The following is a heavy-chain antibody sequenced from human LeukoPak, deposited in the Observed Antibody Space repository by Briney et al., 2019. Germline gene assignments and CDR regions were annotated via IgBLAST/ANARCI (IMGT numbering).Heavy chain of an antibody. V-gene: IGHV4-59*12. CDR2: IYYSGST. CDR3: AREADCSSTSCYSPEYYFDY. D-gene: IGHD2-2*02. Sequence: PSETLSLTCTVSGGSINSYYWSWIRQPPGKGLEWIGYIYYSGSTNYNPSLKSRVTISVDTSKNQFSLKLSSVTAADTAVYYCAREADCSSTSCYSPEYYFDYWGQGTLVTVSS. CDR1: GGSINSYY. J-gene: IGHJ4*02.